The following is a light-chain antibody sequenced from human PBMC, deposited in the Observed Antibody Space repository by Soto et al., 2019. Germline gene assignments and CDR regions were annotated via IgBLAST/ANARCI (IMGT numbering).Light chain of an antibody. CDR3: QQYYSSIT. Sequence: ASVVDIVTTTCRASQGIRSYLAWYQQTPGNAPXXLIYAASTLQSGVPSRFSGSGSGTFFPLTISCMNSEFVATYYCQQYYSSITFGQGTRLEIK. CDR2: AAS. CDR1: QGIRSY. J-gene: IGKJ5*01. V-gene: IGKV1-8*01.